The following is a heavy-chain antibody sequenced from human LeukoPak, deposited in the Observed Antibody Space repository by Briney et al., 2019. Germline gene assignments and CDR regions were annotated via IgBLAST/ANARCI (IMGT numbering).Heavy chain of an antibody. D-gene: IGHD6-13*01. Sequence: GESLKISCKGSGYSFTSYWIGWVRQMPGKGLEWMGIIYPGDSDTRYSPSFQGQVTISADKSISTAYLQWSSLKASDTAMYYCARHPYSCSWYGEWWFDPWGQGTLVTVSS. J-gene: IGHJ5*02. CDR1: GYSFTSYW. V-gene: IGHV5-51*01. CDR3: ARHPYSCSWYGEWWFDP. CDR2: IYPGDSDT.